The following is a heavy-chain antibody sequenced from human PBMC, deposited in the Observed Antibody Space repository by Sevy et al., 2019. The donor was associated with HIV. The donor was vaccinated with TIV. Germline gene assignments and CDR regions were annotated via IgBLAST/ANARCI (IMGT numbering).Heavy chain of an antibody. V-gene: IGHV3-21*01. J-gene: IGHJ6*02. CDR3: ARGPGDIVVVPAAPGDPGRGGMDV. D-gene: IGHD2-2*01. CDR1: GFTFSSYS. Sequence: GGSLRLSCAASGFTFSSYSMNWVRQAPGKGLEWVSSISSSSSYIYYADPGKGRFTISRDNAKNSLYLEMNSLRAEDTAWYYCARGPGDIVVVPAAPGDPGRGGMDVWGQGTTVTVSS. CDR2: ISSSSSYI.